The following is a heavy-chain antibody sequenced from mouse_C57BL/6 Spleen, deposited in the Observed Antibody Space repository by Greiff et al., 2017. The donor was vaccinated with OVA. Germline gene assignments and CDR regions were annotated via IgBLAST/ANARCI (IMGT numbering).Heavy chain of an antibody. Sequence: QVQLQQPGAELVRPGTSVKLSCKASGYTFTSYWMHWVKQRPGQGLEWIGMIDPSDSYTNYNQKFKGKATLTVDTSSSTAYMQLSSLTSEDSAVYYCAPYGSSSWFAYWGQGTLVTVSA. CDR2: IDPSDSYT. CDR3: APYGSSSWFAY. J-gene: IGHJ3*01. CDR1: GYTFTSYW. D-gene: IGHD1-1*01. V-gene: IGHV1-59*01.